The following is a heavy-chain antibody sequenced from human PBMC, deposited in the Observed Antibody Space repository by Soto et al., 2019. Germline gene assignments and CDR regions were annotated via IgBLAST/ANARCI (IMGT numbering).Heavy chain of an antibody. J-gene: IGHJ3*02. D-gene: IGHD3-22*01. CDR3: ARLRRCYYDSSGYYPRGAFDI. CDR1: GGSISSSSYY. Sequence: QLQLQESGPGLVKPSETLSLTCTVSGGSISSSSYYWGWIRQPPGQGLEWLGSIYYSGGTYYNPSLKRRVTISGDTPMNQFSLKLRYVTAADTAVYYCARLRRCYYDSSGYYPRGAFDIWGQGTMVTVSS. V-gene: IGHV4-39*01. CDR2: IYYSGGT.